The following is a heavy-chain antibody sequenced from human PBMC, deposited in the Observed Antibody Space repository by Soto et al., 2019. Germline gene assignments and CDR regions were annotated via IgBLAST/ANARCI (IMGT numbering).Heavy chain of an antibody. Sequence: PGESLKISCKGSGYSFTSYWIGWVRQMPGKGLEWMGIIYPGDSDTRYSPSFQGQVTISADKSISTAYLQWSSLKASDTAMYYCARLGDYVDYGYYYYYTDVWGKGTTVTVSS. CDR3: ARLGDYVDYGYYYYYTDV. J-gene: IGHJ6*03. D-gene: IGHD4-17*01. CDR2: IYPGDSDT. V-gene: IGHV5-51*01. CDR1: GYSFTSYW.